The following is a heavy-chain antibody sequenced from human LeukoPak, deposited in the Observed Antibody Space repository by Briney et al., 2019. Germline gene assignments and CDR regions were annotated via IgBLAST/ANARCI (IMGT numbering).Heavy chain of an antibody. V-gene: IGHV3-74*01. Sequence: GGSLRLSCAASGFTFSKYWMLWVLQAPGKGLESVSRINTDGTVTTYADSVKGRFTVSRDNADNTMFLQMNSVRDEDTAVYYCATEQWLSPPPDSWGQGTPVTVSS. J-gene: IGHJ4*02. CDR3: ATEQWLSPPPDS. CDR2: INTDGTVT. CDR1: GFTFSKYW. D-gene: IGHD6-19*01.